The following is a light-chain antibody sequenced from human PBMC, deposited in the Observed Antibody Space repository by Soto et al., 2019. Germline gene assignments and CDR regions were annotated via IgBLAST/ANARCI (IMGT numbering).Light chain of an antibody. CDR1: SSNIGAGYD. Sequence: QSVLTQPPSVSGAPGQRVTISCTGSSSNIGAGYDVHWYQQLPRTVPKLLIYGNSNRPSGVPDRFSGSKSGTLASLAITGLQAEDEADYYCQSYDSSLSGVVFGGGTQLTVL. CDR2: GNS. V-gene: IGLV1-40*01. J-gene: IGLJ2*01. CDR3: QSYDSSLSGVV.